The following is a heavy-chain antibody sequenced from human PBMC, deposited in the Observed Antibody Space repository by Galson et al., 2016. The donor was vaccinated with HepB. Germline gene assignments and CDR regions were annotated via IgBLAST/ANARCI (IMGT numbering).Heavy chain of an antibody. V-gene: IGHV3-23*01. CDR3: AKDQLIVVVPAAGNWFGP. CDR1: GFTFNNYA. J-gene: IGHJ5*02. CDR2: ISGSGTAT. D-gene: IGHD2-2*01. Sequence: SLRLSCAASGFTFNNYAMSWVRQAPGKGLEWVSGISGSGTATYYPDSVKGRFTISRDNSKSTLYLQMNGLTAEDTAIYYFAKDQLIVVVPAAGNWFGPWGPGTQVTVSS.